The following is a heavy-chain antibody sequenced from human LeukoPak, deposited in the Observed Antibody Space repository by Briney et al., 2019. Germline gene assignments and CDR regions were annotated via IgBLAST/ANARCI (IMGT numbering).Heavy chain of an antibody. Sequence: SETLSLTCTVSGGSISSYYWSWIRQPAGKGLEWIGYIYYSGSTNYNPSLKSRVTISVDTSKNQFSLKLSSVTAADTAVYYCAREHCSSTSCYIGDYFDYWGQGTLVTVSS. D-gene: IGHD2-2*01. J-gene: IGHJ4*02. CDR3: AREHCSSTSCYIGDYFDY. CDR1: GGSISSYY. V-gene: IGHV4-59*01. CDR2: IYYSGST.